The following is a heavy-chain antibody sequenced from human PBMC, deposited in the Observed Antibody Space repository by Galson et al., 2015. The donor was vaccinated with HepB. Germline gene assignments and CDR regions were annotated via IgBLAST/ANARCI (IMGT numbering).Heavy chain of an antibody. CDR3: ACIVGATRSAFDI. Sequence: SVKVSCKASGGTFSSYAISWVRQAPGQGLEWMGGIIPIFGTANYAQKFQGRVTITADEPTSTAYMELSSLRSEDTAVYYCACIVGATRSAFDIWGQGTTVTVSS. CDR2: IIPIFGTA. V-gene: IGHV1-69*13. CDR1: GGTFSSYA. D-gene: IGHD1-26*01. J-gene: IGHJ3*02.